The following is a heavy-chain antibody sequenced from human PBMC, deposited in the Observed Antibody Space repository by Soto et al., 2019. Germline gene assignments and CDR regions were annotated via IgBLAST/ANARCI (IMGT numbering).Heavy chain of an antibody. V-gene: IGHV3-48*03. CDR1: VFTFSIHE. CDR3: LRQGRVGGIDY. Sequence: GGSLRLSCAASVFTFSIHEMNWVRQAPGKGLEWVSYISSIGVATYYADSVKGRFTISRDNAKNSLYLQMNSLRAEDTAVYYCLRQGRVGGIDYWGQG. D-gene: IGHD6-19*01. CDR2: ISSIGVAT. J-gene: IGHJ4*02.